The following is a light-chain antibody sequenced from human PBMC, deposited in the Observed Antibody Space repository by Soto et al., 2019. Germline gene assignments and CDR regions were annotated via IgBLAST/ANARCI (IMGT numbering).Light chain of an antibody. CDR2: DAS. CDR3: QQRSNWPPEVT. J-gene: IGKJ3*01. V-gene: IGKV3-11*01. Sequence: DIVLTQSPATLSLCPGERATLSCRASQSVSSYLAWYQQKPGQAPRLLIYDASNRATGIPARFSGSGSGTDFTLTISSLEPEDFAVYYCQQRSNWPPEVTFGPGTKVDIK. CDR1: QSVSSY.